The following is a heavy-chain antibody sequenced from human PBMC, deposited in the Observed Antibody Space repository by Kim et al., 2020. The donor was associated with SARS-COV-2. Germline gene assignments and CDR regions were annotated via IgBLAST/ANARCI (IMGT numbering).Heavy chain of an antibody. CDR3: ARGNDYGFDY. CDR2: ST. Sequence: STYYNPSLKSRVTISVDTSKNQFSLKLSSVTAADTAVYYCARGNDYGFDYWGQGTLVTVSS. V-gene: IGHV4-30-2*04. D-gene: IGHD4-17*01. J-gene: IGHJ4*02.